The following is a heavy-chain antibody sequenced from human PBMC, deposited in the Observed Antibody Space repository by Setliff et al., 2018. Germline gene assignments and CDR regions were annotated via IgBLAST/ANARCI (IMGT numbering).Heavy chain of an antibody. J-gene: IGHJ3*02. Sequence: ESLKISCKGSGYSFTSYWIGWVRQMPGKGLEWMGIIYPGDSDTRYSPSFQGQVTSSADKSISTAYLQWSSLKASDTAMYYCARHANYYDSSGYSVNDAFDIWGQGTMVTVSS. D-gene: IGHD3-22*01. CDR1: GYSFTSYW. CDR2: IYPGDSDT. CDR3: ARHANYYDSSGYSVNDAFDI. V-gene: IGHV5-51*01.